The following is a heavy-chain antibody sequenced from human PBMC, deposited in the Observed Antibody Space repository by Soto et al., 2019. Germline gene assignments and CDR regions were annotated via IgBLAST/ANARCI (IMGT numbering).Heavy chain of an antibody. Sequence: GGSLRLSCAASGFTFSSYGMHWVRQAPGKGLEWVAVIWYDGSNKYYADSVKGRFTISRDNSKNTLYLQMNSLGAEDTAVYYCARARYCTNGVCYPGWFDYWGQGTLVTVSS. CDR1: GFTFSSYG. CDR2: IWYDGSNK. D-gene: IGHD2-8*01. CDR3: ARARYCTNGVCYPGWFDY. V-gene: IGHV3-33*01. J-gene: IGHJ4*02.